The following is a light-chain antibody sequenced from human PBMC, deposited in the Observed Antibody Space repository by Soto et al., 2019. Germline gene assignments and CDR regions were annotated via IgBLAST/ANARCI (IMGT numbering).Light chain of an antibody. Sequence: EMVMTQSPSTRSVSPWERATLSCRASQSISRNLAWYQQKPGQAPRLLIYAASTRATGLPARFSGSGSGTEFTLTISSLQSEDFAVYSCQQYNNWPLTLGQGTKVDIK. V-gene: IGKV3-15*01. CDR2: AAS. CDR1: QSISRN. J-gene: IGKJ1*01. CDR3: QQYNNWPLT.